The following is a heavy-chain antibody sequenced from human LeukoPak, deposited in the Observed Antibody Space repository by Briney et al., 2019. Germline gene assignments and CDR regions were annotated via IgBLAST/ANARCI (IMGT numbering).Heavy chain of an antibody. J-gene: IGHJ3*02. D-gene: IGHD3-10*01. CDR3: AKFGLAGSGRYHDAFDI. Sequence: GGSLRLSCAASGFTFSSYAMSWVRQAPGKGLEWVSAISGSGGSTYYADSVKGRSTISRDNSKNTLYLQMNSLRAEDTAVYYCAKFGLAGSGRYHDAFDIWGQGTMVTVSS. CDR1: GFTFSSYA. CDR2: ISGSGGST. V-gene: IGHV3-23*01.